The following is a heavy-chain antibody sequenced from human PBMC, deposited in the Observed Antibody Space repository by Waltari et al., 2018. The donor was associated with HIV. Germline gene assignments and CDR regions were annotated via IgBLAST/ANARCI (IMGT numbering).Heavy chain of an antibody. Sequence: QVQLVQSGTEVKKPRSSVKVSCKTSGGTCITYDISWVRQAPGKGLEWMGKITPILSVPNYAQKFQGRITITADKSTRTAYMELTSLRSDDTAVYYCAREGGVSFPGAMDVWGKGTTITVSS. V-gene: IGHV1-69*04. CDR3: AREGGVSFPGAMDV. CDR1: GGTCITYD. D-gene: IGHD3-10*01. J-gene: IGHJ6*03. CDR2: ITPILSVP.